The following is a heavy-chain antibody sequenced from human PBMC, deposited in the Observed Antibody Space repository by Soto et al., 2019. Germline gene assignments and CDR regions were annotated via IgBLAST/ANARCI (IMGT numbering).Heavy chain of an antibody. CDR2: INPNSGAT. CDR3: AKSIIRFLEWSSPFDP. J-gene: IGHJ5*02. Sequence: ASVKVSCKASGYTFTGYYLHWVRQAPGQRLEWMGWINPNSGATNYAENLQGRVTLTRDTSISTAYMELTRLTSEDTAVYYCAKSIIRFLEWSSPFDPWGQGTLVTVSS. V-gene: IGHV1-2*02. CDR1: GYTFTGYY. D-gene: IGHD3-3*01.